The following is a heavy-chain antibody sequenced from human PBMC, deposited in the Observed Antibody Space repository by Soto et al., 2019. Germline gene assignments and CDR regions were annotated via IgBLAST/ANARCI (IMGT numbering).Heavy chain of an antibody. CDR3: VKDRFVNY. D-gene: IGHD3-3*01. J-gene: IGHJ4*02. V-gene: IGHV3-64D*06. Sequence: HPGGSLRLSCAASGLSFNDYAMHWVRQAAGKGLKYVSSISSNGVSTYYADSVKGRFTISRDNSKNTLYLQMNSLRVEDTAVYCCVKDRFVNYWGQGALVTVSS. CDR1: GLSFNDYA. CDR2: ISSNGVST.